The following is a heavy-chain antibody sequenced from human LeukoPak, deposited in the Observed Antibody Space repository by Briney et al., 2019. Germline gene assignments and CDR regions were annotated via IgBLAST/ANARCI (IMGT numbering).Heavy chain of an antibody. CDR1: GFTFSSYW. CDR2: INSDGSST. V-gene: IGHV3-74*01. D-gene: IGHD3-10*01. Sequence: GGSLRLSCAASGFTFSSYWMHWVRQAPGKGLVWVSRINSDGSSTSYADSVKGRFTISRDNAKNTLYLQMNSLRAEDTAVYYCAKAPPTYYYGSGSYYNYWGQGTLVTVSS. J-gene: IGHJ4*02. CDR3: AKAPPTYYYGSGSYYNY.